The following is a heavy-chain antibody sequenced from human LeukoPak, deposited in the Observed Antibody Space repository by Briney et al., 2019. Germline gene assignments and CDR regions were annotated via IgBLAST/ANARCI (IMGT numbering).Heavy chain of an antibody. CDR1: GGSFSGYY. Sequence: SETLSLTCAVYGGSFSGYYWSWIRQPPGKGLEWIGEINHSGSTNYNPSPKSRVIISVDTSKNQFSLKLSSVTAADTAVYYCASSSGYFPFDYWGQGTLVTVSS. CDR3: ASSSGYFPFDY. V-gene: IGHV4-34*01. CDR2: INHSGST. J-gene: IGHJ4*02. D-gene: IGHD3-22*01.